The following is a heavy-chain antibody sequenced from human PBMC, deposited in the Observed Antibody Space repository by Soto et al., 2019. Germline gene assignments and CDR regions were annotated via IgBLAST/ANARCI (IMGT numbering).Heavy chain of an antibody. V-gene: IGHV1-8*01. D-gene: IGHD3-10*01. CDR1: GYTFTSYD. CDR3: ARDMVRGVMGFPWETSTTFDP. CDR2: MNPNSGNT. J-gene: IGHJ5*02. Sequence: ASVKVSCKASGYTFTSYDINWVRQATGQGLEWMGWMNPNSGNTGYAQKFQGRATMTRNTSISTAYMELSSLRSEDTAVYYCARDMVRGVMGFPWETSTTFDPWGQGTLVTVSS.